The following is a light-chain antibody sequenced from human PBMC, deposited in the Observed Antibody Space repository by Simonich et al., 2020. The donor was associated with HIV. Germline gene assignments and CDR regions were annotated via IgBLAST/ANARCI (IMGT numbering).Light chain of an antibody. CDR2: EVT. CDR3: SSYAGSNIYMV. V-gene: IGLV2-8*01. Sequence: QSALTQPASVSGSPGQSVTISCTGTSSDVGAYNYVSWYQQHPGKAPQLMIYEVTKRPSGVPDRFSGSKSGNTASLTVSGLRAEDEADYYCSSYAGSNIYMVFGGGTKLTVL. J-gene: IGLJ2*01. CDR1: SSDVGAYNY.